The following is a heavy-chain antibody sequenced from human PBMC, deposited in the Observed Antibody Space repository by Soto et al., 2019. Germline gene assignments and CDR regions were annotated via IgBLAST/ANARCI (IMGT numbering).Heavy chain of an antibody. CDR2: IYYSGST. D-gene: IGHD6-13*01. J-gene: IGHJ4*02. V-gene: IGHV4-59*08. CDR1: GGSISSYY. CDR3: ARRYSSSFDY. Sequence: QVQLQESGPGLVKPSETLSLTCTVSGGSISSYYWSWIRQPPGKGLEWIGYIYYSGSTNYNPSLKSRVTISVDTSKNQFSLKLSSVTAADTAVYYYARRYSSSFDYWGQGTLVTVSS.